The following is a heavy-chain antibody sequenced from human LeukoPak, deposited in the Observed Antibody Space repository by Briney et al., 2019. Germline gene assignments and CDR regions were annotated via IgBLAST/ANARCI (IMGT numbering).Heavy chain of an antibody. Sequence: GGSLRLSCSASEFTVSSNYMTWVRQAPGKGLVWVSNINGDGSSTNYADSVKGRFTISRDNAKNTLYLQMNSLRGEDTAVYYCTRGLSSSSTWGQGTLVTVSS. J-gene: IGHJ4*02. V-gene: IGHV3-74*01. D-gene: IGHD6-6*01. CDR3: TRGLSSSST. CDR1: EFTVSSNY. CDR2: INGDGSST.